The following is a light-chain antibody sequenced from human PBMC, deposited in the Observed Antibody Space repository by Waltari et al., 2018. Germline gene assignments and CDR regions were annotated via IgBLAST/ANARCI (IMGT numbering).Light chain of an antibody. CDR1: SGSVSSTSY. V-gene: IGLV8-61*01. J-gene: IGLJ3*02. Sequence: QTVVTQEPSLSVSPGGTVTLTCALSSGSVSSTSYPTWYQQTPGQPPRTLVYKGISRSSGVPDRVSGSIRGNTAALTITGAQADDESDYYCSMYMGSGVWVFGGGTKLTVL. CDR3: SMYMGSGVWV. CDR2: KGI.